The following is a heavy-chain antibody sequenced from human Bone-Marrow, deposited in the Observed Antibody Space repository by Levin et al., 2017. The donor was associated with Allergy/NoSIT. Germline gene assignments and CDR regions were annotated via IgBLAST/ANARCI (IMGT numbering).Heavy chain of an antibody. V-gene: IGHV3-15*01. Sequence: GGSLRLSCEDSGFTFSEVWMNWVRQAPGKGLEWVGRIKSIPAGGTTDYAAPVKGRFTISRDDSKNTLYLQMDSLKTEDTAVYYCSKLNTVNAFNRWGQGTMVTVSS. J-gene: IGHJ3*02. CDR3: SKLNTVNAFNR. CDR2: IKSIPAGGTT. D-gene: IGHD4-11*01. CDR1: GFTFSEVW.